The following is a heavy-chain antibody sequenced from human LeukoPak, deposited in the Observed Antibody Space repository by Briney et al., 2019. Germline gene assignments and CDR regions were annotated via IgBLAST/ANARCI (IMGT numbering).Heavy chain of an antibody. V-gene: IGHV4-39*07. CDR2: IYYSGST. D-gene: IGHD3-3*01. Sequence: SETLSLTCTVSGGSISSGSYYWGWIRQPPGKGLEWIGSIYYSGSTYYNPSLKGRVTISVDTSKNQFSLKLSSVTAADTAVYYCARRSGYYPDYWGQGTLVTVSS. J-gene: IGHJ4*02. CDR1: GGSISSGSYY. CDR3: ARRSGYYPDY.